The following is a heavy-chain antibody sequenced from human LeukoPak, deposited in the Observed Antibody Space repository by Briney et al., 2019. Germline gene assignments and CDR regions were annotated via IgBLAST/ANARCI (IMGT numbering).Heavy chain of an antibody. CDR1: GFTFSSYN. D-gene: IGHD1-26*01. Sequence: GGSLRLSCAASGFTFSSYNMNWVRQAPGKGLEWVSSITSTSSYMYYADSVKGRFTISRDNAQNSLYLHMSSLRAEDTAVYYCARDPYSGGYGDDYYYYMDVWGKGTTVTISS. CDR2: ITSTSSYM. J-gene: IGHJ6*03. CDR3: ARDPYSGGYGDDYYYYMDV. V-gene: IGHV3-21*01.